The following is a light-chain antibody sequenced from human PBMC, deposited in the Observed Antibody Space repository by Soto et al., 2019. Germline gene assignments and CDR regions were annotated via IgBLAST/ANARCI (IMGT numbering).Light chain of an antibody. CDR2: GAS. Sequence: DIPMTQSPSSLSASIGDSITITCRASQSVSRYLSWFQQKPGKAPNLLIFGASSLQSGVPSRFSGSASGTEFTLTITSLVPDDFATYYCQQSHYTPPTFGQGTTVELK. J-gene: IGKJ2*01. V-gene: IGKV1-39*01. CDR1: QSVSRY. CDR3: QQSHYTPPT.